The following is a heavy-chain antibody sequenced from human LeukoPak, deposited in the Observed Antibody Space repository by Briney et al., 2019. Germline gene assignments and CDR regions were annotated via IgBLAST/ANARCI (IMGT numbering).Heavy chain of an antibody. CDR3: TTVRRFGESTFDY. D-gene: IGHD3-10*01. CDR2: IKSKTDGGTT. J-gene: IGHJ4*02. V-gene: IGHV3-15*01. Sequence: GGSLRLSCAASGFTFSNAWMSWVRQAPGKGLEWVGRIKSKTDGGTTDYAAPVKGRFTISRDDSKNTLYLQTNSLKTEDTAVYYCTTVRRFGESTFDYWGQGTLVTVSS. CDR1: GFTFSNAW.